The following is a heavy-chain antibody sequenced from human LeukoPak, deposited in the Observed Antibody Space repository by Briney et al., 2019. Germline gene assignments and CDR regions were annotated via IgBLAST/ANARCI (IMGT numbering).Heavy chain of an antibody. J-gene: IGHJ4*02. V-gene: IGHV3-21*01. CDR1: GFTFSSYS. CDR3: AREYCGGDCSLDY. D-gene: IGHD2-21*02. Sequence: GGSLRLSCAASGFTFSSYSMNWVRQAPGKGLEWVSSISSSSYIYYADSVKGRFTISRDNAKNSLYLQMNSLRAEDTAVYYCAREYCGGDCSLDYWGQGTLVTVSS. CDR2: ISSSSYI.